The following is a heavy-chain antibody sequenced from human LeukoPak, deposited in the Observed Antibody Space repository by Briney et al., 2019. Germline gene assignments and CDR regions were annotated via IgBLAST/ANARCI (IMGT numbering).Heavy chain of an antibody. D-gene: IGHD3-22*01. CDR3: ARETYYYDSSGYEGAYYFDY. CDR1: GFTVSSNY. V-gene: IGHV3-53*01. CDR2: IYSGGST. J-gene: IGHJ4*02. Sequence: PGGSLRLSCAASGFTVSSNYMSWVRQAPGKGLEWVSVIYSGGSTYYADSVKGRFTISRDNSKNTLYLQMSSLRAEDTAVYYCARETYYYDSSGYEGAYYFDYWGQGTLVTVSS.